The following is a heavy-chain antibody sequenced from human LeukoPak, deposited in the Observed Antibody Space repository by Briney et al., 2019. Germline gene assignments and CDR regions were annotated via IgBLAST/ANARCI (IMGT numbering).Heavy chain of an antibody. J-gene: IGHJ3*02. CDR3: AKERVRCSSSRCYPDAFDI. D-gene: IGHD2-2*01. Sequence: GGSLRLSCAASGFTFNNYAMSWVRQAPGKGLYWVSGISGGGDTTYYADSVEGRFTISRDSSTNTLFLQMNSLRVEDTAVYYCAKERVRCSSSRCYPDAFDIWGQGTMVTVSS. CDR1: GFTFNNYA. V-gene: IGHV3-23*01. CDR2: ISGGGDTT.